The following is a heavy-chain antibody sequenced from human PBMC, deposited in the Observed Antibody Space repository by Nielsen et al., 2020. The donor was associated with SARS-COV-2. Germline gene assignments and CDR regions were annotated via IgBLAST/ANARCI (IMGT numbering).Heavy chain of an antibody. CDR1: GGTFSSYA. J-gene: IGHJ6*02. V-gene: IGHV1-69*13. Sequence: SVKVSCKASGGTFSSYAISWVRQAPGQGLEWMGGIIPIFGTANYARKFQGRVTITADESTSTAYMELSSLRSEDTAVYYCAREPCTNGVCYHGMDVWGQGTTVTVSS. CDR3: AREPCTNGVCYHGMDV. D-gene: IGHD2-8*01. CDR2: IIPIFGTA.